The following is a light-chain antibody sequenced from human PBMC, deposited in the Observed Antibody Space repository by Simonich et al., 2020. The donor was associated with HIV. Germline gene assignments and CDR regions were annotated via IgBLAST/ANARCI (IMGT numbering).Light chain of an antibody. V-gene: IGKV3-15*01. J-gene: IGKJ1*01. Sequence: EIVMTQSPATLSVSPGERATLSCRASQSVSSNLAWYQQKPGQAPRLLSYGASTRATGIPARFSGSGSGTEFTLTISSLQSEDFATYYCQQYNSYSRTFGQGTKVEIK. CDR3: QQYNSYSRT. CDR2: GAS. CDR1: QSVSSN.